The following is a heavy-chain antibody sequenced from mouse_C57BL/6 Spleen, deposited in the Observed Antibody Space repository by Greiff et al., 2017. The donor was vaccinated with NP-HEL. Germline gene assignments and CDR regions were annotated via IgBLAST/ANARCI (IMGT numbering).Heavy chain of an antibody. Sequence: VKLQQPGAELVKPGASVRLSCKASGSTFPSSWMHWVKQRPGRGLEWIGRIDPNSGDTTDNDKFKGKATLTVDKPSSTAYMQLSSLTSEDSAVYYCASRRGSSYAMDYWGQGTSVTVAS. D-gene: IGHD1-1*01. V-gene: IGHV1-72*01. CDR1: GSTFPSSW. CDR2: IDPNSGDT. CDR3: ASRRGSSYAMDY. J-gene: IGHJ4*01.